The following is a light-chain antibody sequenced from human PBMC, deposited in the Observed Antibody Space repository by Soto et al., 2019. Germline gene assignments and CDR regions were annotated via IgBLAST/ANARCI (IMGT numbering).Light chain of an antibody. CDR2: EVN. Sequence: QSALTQPPSASGSPGQSVTIPCTGTSSDVGGYNYVSWYQQHPGKVPKLMVYEVNKRPSGVPDLFSGSKSGNTASLTVSGLQAEDEADYYCTSYAGGNNVFGTGTKLTVL. V-gene: IGLV2-8*01. J-gene: IGLJ1*01. CDR3: TSYAGGNNV. CDR1: SSDVGGYNY.